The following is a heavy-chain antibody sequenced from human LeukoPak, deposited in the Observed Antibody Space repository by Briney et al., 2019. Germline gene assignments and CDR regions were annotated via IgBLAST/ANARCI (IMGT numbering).Heavy chain of an antibody. V-gene: IGHV3-30*04. D-gene: IGHD2-15*01. CDR2: ISYDGFDK. CDR3: AKSGLNRFDY. CDR1: RFTFSNYA. Sequence: GRSLRLSCAASRFTFSNYAMHWVRQAPGKGLEWVVVISYDGFDKYYADSVKGRFTISRDNSKKTLFLQMNSLRVEHTAVYYCAKSGLNRFDYWGQGALVTVSS. J-gene: IGHJ4*02.